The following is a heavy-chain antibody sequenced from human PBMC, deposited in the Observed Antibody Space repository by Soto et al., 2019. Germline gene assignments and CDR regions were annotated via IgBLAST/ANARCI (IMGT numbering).Heavy chain of an antibody. CDR2: ISYDGSNK. CDR3: AKSFSDYSGSYLNWFDP. CDR1: GFTFSSYG. Sequence: GGSLRLSCAASGFTFSSYGMHWVRQAPGKGLEWVAVISYDGSNKYYADSVKGRFTISRDNSKNTLYLQMNSLRAEDTAVCYCAKSFSDYSGSYLNWFDPWGQGTLVTVSS. J-gene: IGHJ5*02. D-gene: IGHD1-26*01. V-gene: IGHV3-30*18.